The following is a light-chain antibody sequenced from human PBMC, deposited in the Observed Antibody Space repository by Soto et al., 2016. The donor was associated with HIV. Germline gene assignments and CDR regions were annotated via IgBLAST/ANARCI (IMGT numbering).Light chain of an antibody. CDR3: QVCDTTNDDPLV. CDR1: NIGSYT. Sequence: SQMLTQPPSVSVAPGKTATITCGGNNIGSYTVNWYQQKPGQAPVLVAFADDDRPSGIPERFSGSKSGDTATLTISRVEAGDEADYYCQVCDTTNDDPLVFGTGTQVTVL. V-gene: IGLV3-21*03. J-gene: IGLJ1*01. CDR2: ADD.